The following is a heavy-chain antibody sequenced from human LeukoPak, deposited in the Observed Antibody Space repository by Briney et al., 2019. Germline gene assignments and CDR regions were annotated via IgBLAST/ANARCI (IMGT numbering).Heavy chain of an antibody. CDR3: ARYCSGASCYAFDI. D-gene: IGHD2-15*01. CDR1: GFTFSSYS. J-gene: IGHJ3*02. V-gene: IGHV3-21*01. Sequence: GGSLSLSCAASGFTFSSYSMNWVRQAPGKGLEWVSFISSSSSYIYSADSVKGRFTISRDNAKNSLYLQMNSLRAEDTAVYYCARYCSGASCYAFDIWGQGTMVTVSS. CDR2: ISSSSSYI.